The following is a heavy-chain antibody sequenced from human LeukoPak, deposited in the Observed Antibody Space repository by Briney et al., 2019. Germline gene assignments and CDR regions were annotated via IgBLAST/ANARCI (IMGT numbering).Heavy chain of an antibody. CDR1: GYTLTELS. Sequence: GASVKVSCKVSGYTLTELSMHWVRQAPGKGLEWMGGFDPEDGETIYAQKFQGRVTTTEDTSTDTAYMELSSLRSEDTAVYYCATAGGDWFFDYWGQGTLVTVSS. J-gene: IGHJ4*02. D-gene: IGHD3-9*01. V-gene: IGHV1-24*01. CDR2: FDPEDGET. CDR3: ATAGGDWFFDY.